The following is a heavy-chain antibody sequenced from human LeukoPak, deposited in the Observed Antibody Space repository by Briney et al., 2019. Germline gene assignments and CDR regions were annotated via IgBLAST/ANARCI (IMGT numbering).Heavy chain of an antibody. D-gene: IGHD3-10*01. CDR2: INHSGST. CDR3: ARDDYYGSGRHTIPFDY. J-gene: IGHJ4*02. CDR1: GGSFSGYY. V-gene: IGHV4-34*01. Sequence: SETLSLTCAVYGGSFSGYYWSWIRQPPGKGLEWIGEINHSGSTNYNPSLKSRVTISVDTSKNQFSLKLSSVTAADTAVYYCARDDYYGSGRHTIPFDYWGQGTLVTASS.